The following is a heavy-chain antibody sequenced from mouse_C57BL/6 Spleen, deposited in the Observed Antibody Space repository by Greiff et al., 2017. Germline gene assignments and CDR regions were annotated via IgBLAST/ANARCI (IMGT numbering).Heavy chain of an antibody. CDR1: GYTFTSYW. Sequence: VRPGSSVKLSCKASGYTFTSYWMDWVKQRPGQGLEWIGNIYPSDSETHYNQKFKDKATLTVDKSSSTAYMQLSSLTSEDSAVYYCAITTVVGWYFDVWGTGTTVTVSS. D-gene: IGHD1-1*01. J-gene: IGHJ1*03. CDR3: AITTVVGWYFDV. V-gene: IGHV1-61*01. CDR2: IYPSDSET.